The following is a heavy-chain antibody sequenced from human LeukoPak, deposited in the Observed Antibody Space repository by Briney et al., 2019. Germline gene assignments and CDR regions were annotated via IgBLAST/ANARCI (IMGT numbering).Heavy chain of an antibody. D-gene: IGHD3-10*01. V-gene: IGHV3-23*01. CDR1: GFTFSSLA. J-gene: IGHJ4*02. CDR2: VSSGGGST. Sequence: GSLRLSCAASGFTFSSLAMIWVRQAPGKGLEWVSSVSSGGGSTYYADSVKGGFTISRDISKGTVYLQMNSLRVEDTAVYYCAKATREATVASFFGYWGQGTLVTVSS. CDR3: AKATREATVASFFGY.